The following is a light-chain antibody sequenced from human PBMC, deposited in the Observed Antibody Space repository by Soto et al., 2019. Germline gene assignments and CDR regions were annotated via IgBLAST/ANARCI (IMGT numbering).Light chain of an antibody. CDR2: AAS. V-gene: IGKV1-39*01. J-gene: IGKJ1*01. CDR1: QTIGNY. Sequence: DIRMTQSPSSLSAVVGDRVTITCRASQTIGNYLNWFQQEPGKAPKLLIHAASNLQSGVPSRFSGSGSGTDFTLTISILQPEDSATYYCQQSHTFPRTFGQGTKVEV. CDR3: QQSHTFPRT.